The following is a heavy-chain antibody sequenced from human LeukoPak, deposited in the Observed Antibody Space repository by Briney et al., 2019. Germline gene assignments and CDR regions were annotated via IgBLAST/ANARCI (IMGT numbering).Heavy chain of an antibody. CDR1: GFTFSSYW. D-gene: IGHD3-10*01. J-gene: IGHJ6*02. V-gene: IGHV3-74*01. Sequence: GRSLRLSCAASGFTFSSYWMHWVRQAPGKGLVWVSRINSVGSSTSYADSVKGRFTISRANAKNTLYLQMNSLRAEDTAVYYCARDNLVWFGHAAPYYYYGMDVWGQGTTVTVSS. CDR3: ARDNLVWFGHAAPYYYYGMDV. CDR2: INSVGSST.